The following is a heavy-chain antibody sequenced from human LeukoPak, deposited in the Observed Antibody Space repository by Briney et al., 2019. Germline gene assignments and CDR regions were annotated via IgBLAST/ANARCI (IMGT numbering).Heavy chain of an antibody. D-gene: IGHD5-24*01. CDR3: ARGDPHADL. CDR2: ITISGHTK. V-gene: IGHV3-48*03. Sequence: PGGSLRLSCAASGFDLSTYEMNWVRQAPGKGLEWIADITISGHTKNYADSVKGRFSISRDNARTSLYLQRHSLRVEDTGVYYCARGDPHADLWGQGTLVTVSS. J-gene: IGHJ5*02. CDR1: GFDLSTYE.